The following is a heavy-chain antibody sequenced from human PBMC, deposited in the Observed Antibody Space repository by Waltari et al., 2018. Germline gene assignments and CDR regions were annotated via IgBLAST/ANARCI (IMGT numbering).Heavy chain of an antibody. V-gene: IGHV1-2*02. CDR1: GYTFTAYY. D-gene: IGHD1-20*01. Sequence: QVQLVQSGAEVKKPGASMRVSCEASGYTFTAYYVHWVRQAPGQGLEWRGWTNPNSGGTIYAPNFQGRVTMTRDTSISTAYMELSGLRSDDTAVYYCTRGGGTYNVDYWGQGTLVTVSS. CDR2: TNPNSGGT. CDR3: TRGGGTYNVDY. J-gene: IGHJ4*02.